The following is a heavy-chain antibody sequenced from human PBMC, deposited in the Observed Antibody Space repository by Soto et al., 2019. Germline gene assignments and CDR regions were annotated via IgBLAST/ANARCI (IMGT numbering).Heavy chain of an antibody. J-gene: IGHJ4*02. CDR2: INGHTGST. CDR1: GNFCSKFG. CDR3: GRDGDQWDPRYLDY. Sequence: QVQLVQSGAEVKRPGASVKVSCKTPGNFCSKFGISWVRQAPGQGLEWMGWINGHTGSTNYAPKFRGRVTMTTDTSTSILYMELSSLTSDDTAVYYCGRDGDQWDPRYLDYWGQGTLVSV. D-gene: IGHD1-26*01. V-gene: IGHV1-18*01.